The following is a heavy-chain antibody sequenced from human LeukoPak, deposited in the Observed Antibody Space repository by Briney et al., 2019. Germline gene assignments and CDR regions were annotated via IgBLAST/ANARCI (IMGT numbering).Heavy chain of an antibody. CDR3: ARDAGAAPGTYVDY. CDR1: GFTFSSYA. Sequence: GRSLRLSCAASGFTFSSYAMHWVRQAPGKGLEWVAVISYDGSSKYYADSVKGRFTISKDNSKNTLYLQMNSLRAEDTAVYYCARDAGAAPGTYVDYWGQGTLVTVSS. V-gene: IGHV3-30*04. J-gene: IGHJ4*02. CDR2: ISYDGSSK. D-gene: IGHD6-13*01.